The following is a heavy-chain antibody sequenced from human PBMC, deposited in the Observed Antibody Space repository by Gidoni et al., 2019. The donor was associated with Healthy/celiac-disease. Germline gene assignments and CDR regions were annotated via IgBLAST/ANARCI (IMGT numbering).Heavy chain of an antibody. CDR3: AKDLTVTP. D-gene: IGHD4-17*01. CDR1: GFTFSSYG. J-gene: IGHJ5*02. Sequence: QVQLVESGGGVVQPGRSLRLSCAASGFTFSSYGMHWVLQAPGKGLEWVAVISYDGSNKYYTDSVKGRFTISRDNSKNTLYLQMNSLRAEDTAVYYCAKDLTVTPWGQGTLVTVSS. V-gene: IGHV3-30*18. CDR2: ISYDGSNK.